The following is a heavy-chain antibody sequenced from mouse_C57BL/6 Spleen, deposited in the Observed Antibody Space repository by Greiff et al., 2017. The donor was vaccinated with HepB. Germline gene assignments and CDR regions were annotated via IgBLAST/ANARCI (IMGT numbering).Heavy chain of an antibody. CDR2: ISGGGGNT. D-gene: IGHD2-5*01. CDR3: ARPPYYSNYVYCDY. Sequence: EVKLVESGGGLVKPGGSLKLSCAASGFTFSSYTMSWVRQTPEKRLEWVATISGGGGNTYYPDSVKGRFTISRDNAKNTLYLQMSSLRSEDTALYYCARPPYYSNYVYCDYWGQGTTLTVSS. CDR1: GFTFSSYT. V-gene: IGHV5-9*01. J-gene: IGHJ2*01.